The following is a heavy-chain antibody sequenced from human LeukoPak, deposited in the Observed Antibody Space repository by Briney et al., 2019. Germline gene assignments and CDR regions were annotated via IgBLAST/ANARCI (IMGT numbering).Heavy chain of an antibody. Sequence: GGSLRLSCAASGFTVSSNYMSWVRQAPGKGLEWVSVIYSCGSTYYADSVKGRFSISRDNSKNTLCLQMNSLRADDAAVYYCAKPVTVTTAAFDSWGQGTLVTVSS. V-gene: IGHV3-53*01. CDR1: GFTVSSNY. CDR2: IYSCGST. D-gene: IGHD4-17*01. J-gene: IGHJ4*02. CDR3: AKPVTVTTAAFDS.